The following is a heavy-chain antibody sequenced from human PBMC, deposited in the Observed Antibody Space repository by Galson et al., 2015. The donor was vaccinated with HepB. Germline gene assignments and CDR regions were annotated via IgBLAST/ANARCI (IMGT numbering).Heavy chain of an antibody. Sequence: SVKVSCKASGYTFTNYNINWVRQATGQGLEWMGWINPNSANTGSAQKFQDRVTMTRNTSISTAYMELSSLRSEDTAIYYCARVAFSDASGSFLFYDSYFDLWGRGTLVTVSS. CDR3: ARVAFSDASGSFLFYDSYFDL. J-gene: IGHJ2*01. D-gene: IGHD3-10*01. CDR1: GYTFTNYN. V-gene: IGHV1-8*01. CDR2: INPNSANT.